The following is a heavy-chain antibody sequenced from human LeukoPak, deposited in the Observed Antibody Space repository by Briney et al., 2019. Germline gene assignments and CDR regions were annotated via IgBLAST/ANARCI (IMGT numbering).Heavy chain of an antibody. D-gene: IGHD5-18*01. CDR1: GFTFKDYA. CDR3: AKDIGERGYKDY. CDR2: ISGDGGTT. J-gene: IGHJ4*02. V-gene: IGHV3-43*02. Sequence: QPGGSLRLSCAASGFTFKDYAMHWVRQAPGKGLEWVSLISGDGGTTFYGDSVKGRFTISRDNSKSSLYLQMNSLRVEDTAFYYCAKDIGERGYKDYWGQGTLVTVSS.